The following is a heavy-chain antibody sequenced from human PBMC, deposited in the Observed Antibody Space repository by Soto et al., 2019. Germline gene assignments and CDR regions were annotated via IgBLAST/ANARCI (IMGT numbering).Heavy chain of an antibody. CDR2: INGSGDRT. CDR3: AKDLSVSSWYCFDP. Sequence: GGTLRLSCTVSGFYFSKYVMSWVRQPPGKGLEWVASINGSGDRTENTDSMNGLIIVPSDYSKNTLHSQMTIIVAEETAVYYYAKDLSVSSWYCFDPWGQGTLVTVSS. V-gene: IGHV3-23*01. CDR1: GFYFSKYV. D-gene: IGHD6-13*01. J-gene: IGHJ5*02.